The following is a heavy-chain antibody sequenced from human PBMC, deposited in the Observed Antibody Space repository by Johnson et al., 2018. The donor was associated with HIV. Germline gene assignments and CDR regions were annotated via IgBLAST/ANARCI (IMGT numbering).Heavy chain of an antibody. CDR1: GFTVSTNY. Sequence: VYLVESGGGLVQPGGSLRLSCAASGFTVSTNYMSWIRQAPGKGLEWVSVIYSGDTTYYAGSVKGRFTISRDNSKNTLYLQMNSLRVDDTAIYYCARAYTYGAFDIWGQGTMVTVSS. V-gene: IGHV3-66*01. CDR2: IYSGDTT. D-gene: IGHD5-18*01. CDR3: ARAYTYGAFDI. J-gene: IGHJ3*02.